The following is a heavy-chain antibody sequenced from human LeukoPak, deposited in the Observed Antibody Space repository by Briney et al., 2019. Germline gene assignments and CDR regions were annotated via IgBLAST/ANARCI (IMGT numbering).Heavy chain of an antibody. D-gene: IGHD1-26*01. V-gene: IGHV1-8*01. CDR3: GTYIPARYSGSYVEDY. Sequence: GASVKVSCKASGYTFTSYDINWVRQATGQGLEWMGWMNPNSGNTGYAQKFQGRVTMTRNTSISTAYMELSSLRSEDTAVYYCGTYIPARYSGSYVEDYWGQGTLVTVSS. J-gene: IGHJ4*02. CDR1: GYTFTSYD. CDR2: MNPNSGNT.